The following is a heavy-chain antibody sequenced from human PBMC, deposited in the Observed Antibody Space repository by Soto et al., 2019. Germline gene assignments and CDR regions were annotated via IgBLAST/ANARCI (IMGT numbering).Heavy chain of an antibody. CDR1: GYTFTSYY. CDR3: ARDLVVGATDYYYGMDV. D-gene: IGHD1-26*01. Sequence: ASVKVSCKASGYTFTSYYMHWVRQAPGQGLEWMGIINPSGGSTSYAQKFQGRVTMTRDTSTSTVYMELSSLRSEDTAVYCCARDLVVGATDYYYGMDVWGQGTTVTVSS. V-gene: IGHV1-46*01. J-gene: IGHJ6*02. CDR2: INPSGGST.